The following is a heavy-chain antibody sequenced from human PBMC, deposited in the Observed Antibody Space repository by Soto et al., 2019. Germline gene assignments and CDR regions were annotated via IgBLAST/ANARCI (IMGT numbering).Heavy chain of an antibody. V-gene: IGHV4-30-2*01. D-gene: IGHD2-15*01. J-gene: IGHJ5*02. CDR2: IYHSGST. CDR3: ARVYCSGGSCFWFDP. CDR1: GGSISSGGYS. Sequence: QLQLQESGSGLVKPSQTLSLTCAVSGGSISSGGYSWSWIRQPPVKGLEWIGYIYHSGSTYYNPSLKSRVTISVDRSKNQFSLKLSSVTAADTAVYYCARVYCSGGSCFWFDPWGQGTLVTVSS.